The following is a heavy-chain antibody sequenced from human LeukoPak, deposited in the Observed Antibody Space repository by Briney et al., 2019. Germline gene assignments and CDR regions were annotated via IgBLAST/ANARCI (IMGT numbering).Heavy chain of an antibody. CDR2: INPNSRGT. J-gene: IGHJ4*02. D-gene: IGHD2-2*01. CDR3: ARDIPAARYARPDY. CDR1: GYTFTGYY. V-gene: IGHV1-2*02. Sequence: ASVKVSCKASGYTFTGYYMHWVRQAPGQGLEWMGWINPNSRGTNYAQKFQGRVTMTRDTSISTAYMELSRLRSDDTAVYYCARDIPAARYARPDYWGQGTLVTVSS.